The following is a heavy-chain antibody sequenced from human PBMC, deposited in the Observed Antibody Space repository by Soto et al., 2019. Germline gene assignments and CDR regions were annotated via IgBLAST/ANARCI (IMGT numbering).Heavy chain of an antibody. J-gene: IGHJ6*03. D-gene: IGHD2-21*02. CDR1: GYTFTSYG. CDR2: ISAYNGNT. V-gene: IGHV1-18*01. Sequence: QVQLVQSGAEVKKPGASVKVSCKASGYTFTSYGITWVRQAPGQGLEWMGWISAYNGNTNYAQKLQGRVTMTTDTSTSTGYMELRSLRSDDTAVYYCARDLAVVTTRSRYYYYMDVWGKGTTVTVSS. CDR3: ARDLAVVTTRSRYYYYMDV.